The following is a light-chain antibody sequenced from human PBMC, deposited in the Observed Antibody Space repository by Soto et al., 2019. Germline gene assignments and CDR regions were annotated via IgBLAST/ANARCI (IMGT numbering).Light chain of an antibody. CDR2: GAS. CDR1: RSISTY. V-gene: IGKV1-39*01. J-gene: IGKJ2*01. CDR3: QQTYTTPRT. Sequence: DIQMTQSPSSLSASVGDRVTITCRASRSISTYLHWYQQKPGKAPKLLIYGASILQSGVPSTFSGGGSGTDFTLTISSLQPEDFATYYCQQTYTTPRTFGQGTKLEIK.